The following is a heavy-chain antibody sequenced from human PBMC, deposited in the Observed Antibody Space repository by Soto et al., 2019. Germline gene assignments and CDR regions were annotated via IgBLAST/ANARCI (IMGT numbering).Heavy chain of an antibody. Sequence: SQTLSLTCAISGDSVSSYSVVWNWIRQSPSGGLEWLGRTYYRSKWYSEYAISVQSRITVNADTSKNQVSLQLDSVTPDDTAVYYCARQIGNSWLDSWGQGTLLTVSS. CDR2: TYYRSKWYS. CDR1: GDSVSSYSVV. CDR3: ARQIGNSWLDS. V-gene: IGHV6-1*01. J-gene: IGHJ5*01.